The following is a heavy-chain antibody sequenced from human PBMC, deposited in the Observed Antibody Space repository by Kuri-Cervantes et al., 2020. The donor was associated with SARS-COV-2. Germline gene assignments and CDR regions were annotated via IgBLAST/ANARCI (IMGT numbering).Heavy chain of an antibody. CDR1: GFTFSSYA. V-gene: IGHV3-30*14. CDR2: ISYDGSNK. J-gene: IGHJ4*02. CDR3: ALETFDY. Sequence: LTCAASGFTFSSYAMHWVRQAPGKGLEWVAVISYDGSNKYYADSVKGRFTISRDNSKNTVYLQMNSLRTEDTAVYYCALETFDYWGQGTLVTVSS.